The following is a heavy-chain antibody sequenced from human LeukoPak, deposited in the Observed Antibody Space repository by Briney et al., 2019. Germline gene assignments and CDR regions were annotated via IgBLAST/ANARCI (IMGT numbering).Heavy chain of an antibody. Sequence: PSETLSLTCAVYGGSFSGYYWSWIRQPPGKGLEWIGEINHSGSTNYNPSLKSRVTISVDTSKDQFSLKLSSVTAADTAVYYCARDQRAYYYDSSGYTDAFDIWGQGTMVTVSS. CDR3: ARDQRAYYYDSSGYTDAFDI. D-gene: IGHD3-22*01. V-gene: IGHV4-34*01. CDR1: GGSFSGYY. CDR2: INHSGST. J-gene: IGHJ3*02.